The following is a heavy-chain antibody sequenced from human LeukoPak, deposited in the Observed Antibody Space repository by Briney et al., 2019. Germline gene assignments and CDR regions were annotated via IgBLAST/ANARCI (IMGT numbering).Heavy chain of an antibody. V-gene: IGHV4-59*12. J-gene: IGHJ5*02. CDR2: IYYSGST. D-gene: IGHD6-13*01. CDR1: GGSISSYY. CDR3: ARLPYSSSWYSGNWFDP. Sequence: SETLSLTCTVSGGSISSYYWSWIRQPPGKGLEWIGYIYYSGSTNYNPSLKSRVTISVDTSKNQFSLKLSSVTAADTAVYYCARLPYSSSWYSGNWFDPWGQGTLVTVSS.